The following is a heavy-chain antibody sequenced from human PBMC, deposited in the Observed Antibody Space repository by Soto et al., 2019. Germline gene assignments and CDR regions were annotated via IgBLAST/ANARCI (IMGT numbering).Heavy chain of an antibody. CDR3: ARDRLVAATSAPPYCYYGMDV. J-gene: IGHJ6*02. V-gene: IGHV3-21*01. D-gene: IGHD2-15*01. CDR2: ISSSSRYI. Sequence: LRLSCATSGFTFSSYSMNWVRQAPGMGLEWVSSISSSSRYIYYADSVRGRFTISRDNAKNSLYLQINSLRAEDTAVYYCARDRLVAATSAPPYCYYGMDVWGQGTTVTVSS. CDR1: GFTFSSYS.